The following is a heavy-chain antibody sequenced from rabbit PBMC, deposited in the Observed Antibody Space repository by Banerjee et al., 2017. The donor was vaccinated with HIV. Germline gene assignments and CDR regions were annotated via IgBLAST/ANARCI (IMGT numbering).Heavy chain of an antibody. V-gene: IGHV1S45*01. Sequence: QEQLVESGGGLVKPGASLTLTCKASGFSLSDNYDMCWVRQAPGKGLEWIACIYLVNGNTYYASWARGRFTISKTSSTTVTLQMTSLTDADTATYFCAREDASSGGYWGLWGPGTLVTVS. CDR3: AREDASSGGYWGL. CDR2: IYLVNGNT. CDR1: GFSLSDNYD. D-gene: IGHD1-1*01. J-gene: IGHJ6*01.